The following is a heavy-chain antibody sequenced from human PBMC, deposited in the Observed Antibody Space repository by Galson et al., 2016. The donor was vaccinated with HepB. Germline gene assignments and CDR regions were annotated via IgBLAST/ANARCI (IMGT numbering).Heavy chain of an antibody. CDR3: ARLIPKHIYDYVRGSYRLYYFDY. J-gene: IGHJ4*02. V-gene: IGHV4-39*01. Sequence: SETLSLTCIVSGDSISSNHYYWGWIRQPPGKGLEWIGNIYYSGSTDYNPSLKSRVSISVDTSKNEFSLELSSVTAADTAAYFCARLIPKHIYDYVRGSYRLYYFDYWGQGTLVTVSS. D-gene: IGHD3-16*02. CDR2: IYYSGST. CDR1: GDSISSNHYY.